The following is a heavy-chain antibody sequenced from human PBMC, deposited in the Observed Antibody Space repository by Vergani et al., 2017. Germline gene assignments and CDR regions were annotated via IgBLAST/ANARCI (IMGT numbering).Heavy chain of an antibody. CDR3: AREAYSPLNNYFDY. Sequence: QVQLVESGGGVVQPGRSLRLSCAASGFTFSSYVMHWVRQAPGKGLEWVAVIWYDGSNKYYADSVKGRFTISRDNSKNTLYLQMNSLRAEDTAVYYCAREAYSPLNNYFDYWGQGTLVTVSS. CDR2: IWYDGSNK. CDR1: GFTFSSYV. J-gene: IGHJ4*02. D-gene: IGHD4-11*01. V-gene: IGHV3-30*19.